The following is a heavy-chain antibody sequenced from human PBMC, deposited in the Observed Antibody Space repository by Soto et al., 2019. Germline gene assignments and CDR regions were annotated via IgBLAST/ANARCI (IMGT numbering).Heavy chain of an antibody. Sequence: QVHLQQWGAGLLKPSETLSLTCAVYGESFIGYYWTWIRQPPGKGLEWIGEINHRGSTNYNPSLKSRVTISIDTSKNRVSLKLTCVTAADTSVYYCARTDIVTTNWFDPRGQGTLVTGSS. CDR3: ARTDIVTTNWFDP. CDR1: GESFIGYY. V-gene: IGHV4-34*02. D-gene: IGHD5-12*01. CDR2: INHRGST. J-gene: IGHJ5*02.